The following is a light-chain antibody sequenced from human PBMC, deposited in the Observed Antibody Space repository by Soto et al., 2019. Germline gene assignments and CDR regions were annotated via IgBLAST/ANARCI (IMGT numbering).Light chain of an antibody. CDR1: SSDIGGYIF. CDR3: VSYTARSSYV. Sequence: QSVLTQPASVSGSPVQSITVSCTGTSSDIGGYIFVSWYQQHPGKAPKLMIYDINNRPSGVSKRFSGSKSGNTASLTISGLQAEDEADYYCVSYTARSSYVFGTGTKVTVL. V-gene: IGLV2-14*01. CDR2: DIN. J-gene: IGLJ1*01.